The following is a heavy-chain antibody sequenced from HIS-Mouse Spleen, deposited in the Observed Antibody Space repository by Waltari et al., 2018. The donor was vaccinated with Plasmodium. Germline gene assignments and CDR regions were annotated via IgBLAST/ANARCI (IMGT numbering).Heavy chain of an antibody. CDR1: GFPFSSYW. V-gene: IGHV3-7*01. CDR3: ASSWYWYFDL. D-gene: IGHD6-13*01. Sequence: EVKLVESGGGLVQPGGSLRPSGAAPGFPFSSYWMSWVRQAPGKGLEWVANIKQDGSEKYYVDSVKGRFTISRDNAKNSLYLQMNSLRAEDTAVYYCASSWYWYFDLWGRGTLVTVSS. CDR2: IKQDGSEK. J-gene: IGHJ2*01.